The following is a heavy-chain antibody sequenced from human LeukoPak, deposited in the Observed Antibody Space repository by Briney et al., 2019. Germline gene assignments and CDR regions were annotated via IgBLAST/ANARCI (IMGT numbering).Heavy chain of an antibody. V-gene: IGHV3-11*01. D-gene: IGHD3-10*01. CDR3: AREGITMVRGVGAYYYYGMDV. Sequence: GGSLRLSCAASGFTFSDYYMSWIRQAPGKGLEWVSYISSSGSTIYYADSVKGRFTTSRDNAKNSLYLQMNSLRAEDTAVYYCAREGITMVRGVGAYYYYGMDVWGQGTTVTVSS. CDR2: ISSSGSTI. CDR1: GFTFSDYY. J-gene: IGHJ6*02.